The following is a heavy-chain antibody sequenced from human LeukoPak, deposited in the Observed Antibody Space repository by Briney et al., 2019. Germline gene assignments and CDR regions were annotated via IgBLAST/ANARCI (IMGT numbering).Heavy chain of an antibody. J-gene: IGHJ6*03. V-gene: IGHV4-34*01. Sequence: SETLPLTCAVYGGSFSGYYWSWIRQPPGKGLEWIGEINHSGSTNYNPSLKSRVTISVDTSKNQFSLKLSSVTAADTAVYYCARRSYDPYYYYYYYMDVWGKGTTVTVSS. D-gene: IGHD5-12*01. CDR2: INHSGST. CDR3: ARRSYDPYYYYYYYMDV. CDR1: GGSFSGYY.